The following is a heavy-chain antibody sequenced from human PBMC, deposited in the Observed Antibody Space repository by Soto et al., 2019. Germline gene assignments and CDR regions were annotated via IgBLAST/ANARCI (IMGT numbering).Heavy chain of an antibody. CDR1: GFTFSSYA. J-gene: IGHJ6*03. CDR3: AKGWGSNRRYYYHYYMDV. D-gene: IGHD3-16*01. Sequence: GGSLRLSCAASGFTFSSYAMSWVRQAPGKGLEWVSAISGSGGSTYYADSVKGRFTISRDNSKNTLYLQMNSLRAEDTAVYYCAKGWGSNRRYYYHYYMDVWGKGTTVTVSS. CDR2: ISGSGGST. V-gene: IGHV3-23*01.